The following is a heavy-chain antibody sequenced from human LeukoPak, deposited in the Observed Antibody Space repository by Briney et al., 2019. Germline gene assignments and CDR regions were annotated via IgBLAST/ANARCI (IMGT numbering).Heavy chain of an antibody. CDR2: ISGSGGST. CDR1: GFTFSSYA. Sequence: GGSLRLSCAASGFTFSSYAMSWVRQAPGKGLEWVSAISGSGGSTYYADSVKGRFTISRDNSKNTLYLQMNSLRAGDTAVYYCAKDRGFTGSSAGGFDYWGQGTLVTVSS. V-gene: IGHV3-23*01. D-gene: IGHD2-15*01. J-gene: IGHJ4*02. CDR3: AKDRGFTGSSAGGFDY.